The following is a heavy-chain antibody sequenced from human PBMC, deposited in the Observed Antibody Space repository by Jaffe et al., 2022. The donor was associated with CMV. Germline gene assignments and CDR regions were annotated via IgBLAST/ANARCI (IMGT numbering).Heavy chain of an antibody. D-gene: IGHD3-22*01. CDR1: GFTFSSYG. J-gene: IGHJ6*02. CDR2: IWYDGSNK. V-gene: IGHV3-33*01. Sequence: QVQLVESGGGVVQPGRSLRLSCAASGFTFSSYGMHWVRQAPGKGLEWVAVIWYDGSNKYYADSVKGRFTISRDNSKNTLYLQMNSLRAEDTAVYYCARVWRDYYDSSLGRLDYYGMDVWGQGTTVTVSS. CDR3: ARVWRDYYDSSLGRLDYYGMDV.